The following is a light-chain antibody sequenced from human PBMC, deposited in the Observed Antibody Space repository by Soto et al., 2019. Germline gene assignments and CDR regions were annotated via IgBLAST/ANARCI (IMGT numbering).Light chain of an antibody. Sequence: DIHMTHPPSTLAASVRDTVTITCRASQSISSWLAWYQQKPGKAPKLLIYKASSLESGVPSRFRGSASGTEFPLTISSLQPDDFATYYCQQYNSYSWTFGQGTKVDIK. CDR1: QSISSW. J-gene: IGKJ1*01. V-gene: IGKV1-5*03. CDR3: QQYNSYSWT. CDR2: KAS.